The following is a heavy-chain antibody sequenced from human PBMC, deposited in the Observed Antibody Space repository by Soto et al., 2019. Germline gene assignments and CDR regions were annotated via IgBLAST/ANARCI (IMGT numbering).Heavy chain of an antibody. Sequence: QVQLQESGPGLVKPSQTLSLTCTVSGGSISSGGYYWSWIRQHPGKGLEWIGYIYYSGSTYYNPSLKSLVTISVDTSKNQFSLKLSSVTAADTALYYCARATHDILTGYQPTDYWGQGTLVTVSS. CDR1: GGSISSGGYY. D-gene: IGHD3-9*01. J-gene: IGHJ4*02. CDR3: ARATHDILTGYQPTDY. V-gene: IGHV4-31*01. CDR2: IYYSGST.